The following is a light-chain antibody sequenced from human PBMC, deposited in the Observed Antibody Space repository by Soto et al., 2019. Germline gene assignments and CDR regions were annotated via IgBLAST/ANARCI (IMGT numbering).Light chain of an antibody. Sequence: DIQLTQSPSFLSASVGDRVTITCRASQGISSYLAWFQQEPGKAPKLLIYAASTLQSGVPSRFSGSRSGTDFPLTIISLQPEDFATYYCQQVNAYPITFGQGTRLEIK. CDR1: QGISSY. CDR3: QQVNAYPIT. V-gene: IGKV1-9*01. J-gene: IGKJ5*01. CDR2: AAS.